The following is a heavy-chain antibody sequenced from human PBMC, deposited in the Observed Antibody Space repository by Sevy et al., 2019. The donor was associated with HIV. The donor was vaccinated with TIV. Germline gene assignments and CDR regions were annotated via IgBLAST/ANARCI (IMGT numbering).Heavy chain of an antibody. CDR1: GFTFSSYE. D-gene: IGHD3-22*01. V-gene: IGHV3-48*03. CDR3: ARVFEPITMIVLVAIDY. CDR2: ISSSGSTI. Sequence: GGSLRLSCAASGFTFSSYEVNWVRQAPGKGLEWVSYISSSGSTIYYADSVKGRFTISRDNAKNSLYLQMNSLRAEDTAVYYCARVFEPITMIVLVAIDYWGQGTLVTVSS. J-gene: IGHJ4*02.